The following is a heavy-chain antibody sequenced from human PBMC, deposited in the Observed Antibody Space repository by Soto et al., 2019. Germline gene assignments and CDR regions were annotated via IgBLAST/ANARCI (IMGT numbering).Heavy chain of an antibody. Sequence: PGRSLRLSCAACGFTVSSNYMSWVRQAPGKGLERVSVIYSGGSTYYADSVKGQVTISRDNSKNTLSLQMNSLRAEDTAVYYCARDPGRKQLVNYYYGMDVWRQGTTVTVSS. CDR2: IYSGGST. CDR3: ARDPGRKQLVNYYYGMDV. V-gene: IGHV3-53*01. J-gene: IGHJ6*02. D-gene: IGHD6-6*01. CDR1: GFTVSSNY.